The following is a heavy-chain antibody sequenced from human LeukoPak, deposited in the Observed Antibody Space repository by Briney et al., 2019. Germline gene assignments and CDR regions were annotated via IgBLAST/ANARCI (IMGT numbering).Heavy chain of an antibody. D-gene: IGHD5-18*01. CDR2: IDPGDSYN. J-gene: IGHJ4*02. V-gene: IGHV5-10-1*01. Sequence: GESLKISCKGSGYSFTSYWINWVRQMPRKGLEWLGRIDPGDSYNTYSPSFQGRVTISTDKSITTAYLQWSSLKASDTAMYYCARQDTSMGWSDFDYWGQGTLVTVSS. CDR1: GYSFTSYW. CDR3: ARQDTSMGWSDFDY.